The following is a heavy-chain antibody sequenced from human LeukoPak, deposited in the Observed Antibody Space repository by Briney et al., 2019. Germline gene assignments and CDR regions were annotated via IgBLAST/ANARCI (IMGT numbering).Heavy chain of an antibody. Sequence: GGSLRLSCAASGFTFSSYSMNWVRQAPGKGLEWVSSISSSSSYIYYADPVKGRFTISRDNAENSLYLQMNSLRAEDTAVYYCARGPQLSSGYIYGMDVWGQGTTVTVSS. CDR1: GFTFSSYS. CDR3: ARGPQLSSGYIYGMDV. V-gene: IGHV3-21*01. D-gene: IGHD3-22*01. J-gene: IGHJ6*02. CDR2: ISSSSSYI.